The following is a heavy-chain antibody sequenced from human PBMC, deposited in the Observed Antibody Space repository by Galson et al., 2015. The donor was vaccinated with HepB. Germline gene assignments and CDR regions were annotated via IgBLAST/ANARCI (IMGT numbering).Heavy chain of an antibody. CDR2: INPNSGGA. Sequence: SVKVSCKASGYIFIGSYMHWVRQVPGQGLEWMGRINPNSGGADYAQKFQGRITMTRDTSINTVYMELSRLRSDDTAVYYCARQSSSPGWGQGTLVTVSS. CDR1: GYIFIGSY. D-gene: IGHD6-19*01. CDR3: ARQSSSPG. V-gene: IGHV1-2*06. J-gene: IGHJ4*02.